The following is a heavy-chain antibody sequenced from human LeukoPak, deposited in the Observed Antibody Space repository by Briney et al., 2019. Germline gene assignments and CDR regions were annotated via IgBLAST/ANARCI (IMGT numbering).Heavy chain of an antibody. D-gene: IGHD3-16*01. J-gene: IGHJ5*02. CDR1: WFSDSDTY. CDR3: ARDRDVRGNDP. V-gene: IGHV3-53*01. CDR2: IYSGGA. Sequence: PGGSLRLSCAASWFSDSDTYMTWVRQAPGKGLEYVSLIYSGGAYYAESVKGRFTISRDTSKNTIYLQMNSLRDEDTAVYYCARDRDVRGNDPWGQGTLVTVSS.